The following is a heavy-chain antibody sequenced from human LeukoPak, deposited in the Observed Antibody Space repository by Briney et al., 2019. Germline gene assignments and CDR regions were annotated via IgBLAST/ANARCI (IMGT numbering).Heavy chain of an antibody. CDR1: GFTFSSYA. J-gene: IGHJ4*02. D-gene: IGHD2-2*01. Sequence: PGGSLRLSCAASGFTFSSYAMSWVRQAPGKGLEWVSAISGRGGSTYYADSVKGRFTLSRDNCKNKLYLQMNSLRAEDTAVYYCAATSAAALPIYYFDYWGQGTLVTVSS. CDR3: AATSAAALPIYYFDY. V-gene: IGHV3-23*01. CDR2: ISGRGGST.